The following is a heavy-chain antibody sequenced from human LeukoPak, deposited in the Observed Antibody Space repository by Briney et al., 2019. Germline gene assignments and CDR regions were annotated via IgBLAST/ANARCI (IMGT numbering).Heavy chain of an antibody. CDR3: ARDPASWTYSSGWYIY. J-gene: IGHJ4*02. CDR1: GFTFSSYG. Sequence: PGGSLRLSCAASGFTFSSYGMHWVRQAPGKGLEWVAVIWYDGSNKYYADSVKGRFTISRDNSKNTLYLQMNSLRAEDTAVYYCARDPASWTYSSGWYIYWGQGTLVTVSS. D-gene: IGHD6-19*01. V-gene: IGHV3-33*01. CDR2: IWYDGSNK.